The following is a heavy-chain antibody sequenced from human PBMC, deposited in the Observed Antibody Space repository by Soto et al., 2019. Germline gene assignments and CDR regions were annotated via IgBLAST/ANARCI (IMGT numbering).Heavy chain of an antibody. Sequence: PSQTLSLPCAISGDSVSSNSAAWNWIRQSPSRGLEWLGRTYYRSKWYNDYAVSVKSRITINPDTSKNQFSLQLNSVTPEDTAVYYCARSLRSTDIVLMVYDSYYYYYMDVWGKGTTVTVSS. CDR3: ARSLRSTDIVLMVYDSYYYYYMDV. J-gene: IGHJ6*03. CDR1: GDSVSSNSAA. V-gene: IGHV6-1*01. CDR2: TYYRSKWYN. D-gene: IGHD2-8*01.